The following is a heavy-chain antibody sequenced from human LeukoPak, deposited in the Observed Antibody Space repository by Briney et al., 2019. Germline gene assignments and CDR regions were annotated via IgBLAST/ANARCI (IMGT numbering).Heavy chain of an antibody. CDR3: ARAQEDYGDYVGYFDY. CDR1: GGSISSGGYY. Sequence: PSQTLSLTCTVSGGSISSGGYYWSWIRQHPGKGLEWIGYIYYSGSIYYNPSLKSRVTISVDTSKNQFSLKLSSVTAADTAVYCCARAQEDYGDYVGYFDYWGQGTLVTVSS. V-gene: IGHV4-31*03. D-gene: IGHD4-17*01. CDR2: IYYSGSI. J-gene: IGHJ4*02.